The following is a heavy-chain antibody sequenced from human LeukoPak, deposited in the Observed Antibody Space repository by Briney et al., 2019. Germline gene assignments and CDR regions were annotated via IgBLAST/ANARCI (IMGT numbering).Heavy chain of an antibody. V-gene: IGHV3-30-3*01. CDR1: GFTLSSYA. CDR2: ISYDGSNK. D-gene: IGHD3-9*01. CDR3: ARDTAFSVLRYFDWLLTPAHIDY. Sequence: PGRSLRLSCAASGFTLSSYAMHWVRQAPGKGLEWVAVISYDGSNKYYADSVKGRFTISRDNSKNTLYLQMNSLRAEDTAVYYCARDTAFSVLRYFDWLLTPAHIDYWGQGTLVTVSS. J-gene: IGHJ4*02.